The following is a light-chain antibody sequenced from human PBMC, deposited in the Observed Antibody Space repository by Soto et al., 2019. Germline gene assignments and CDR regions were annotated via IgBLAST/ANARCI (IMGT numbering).Light chain of an antibody. CDR2: AAS. V-gene: IGKV3-20*01. CDR3: QHYGSSQRG. J-gene: IGKJ1*01. Sequence: EIVLTQSPATLSLSPGERATLSCRASQSVSSSYLAWYQQKPGQAPRLLIYAASSRATGIADRFSGSGSGTDFTLTISRLEPEDFAVYYCQHYGSSQRGFGQGTKVDIK. CDR1: QSVSSSY.